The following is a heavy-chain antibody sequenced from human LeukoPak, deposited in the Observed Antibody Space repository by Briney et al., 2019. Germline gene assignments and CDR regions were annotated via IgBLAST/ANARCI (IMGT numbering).Heavy chain of an antibody. CDR3: ARAAAGYSSSCYFDY. CDR1: GGTFSSYA. V-gene: IGHV1-69*04. Sequence: GASVKVSCKASGGTFSSYAISWVRQAPGQGLEWMGRIIPILGIANYAQKFQGRVTITADKSTSTAYMELSSLRSEDTAVYYCARAAAGYSSSCYFDYWGQGTLVTVSS. D-gene: IGHD6-13*01. CDR2: IIPILGIA. J-gene: IGHJ4*02.